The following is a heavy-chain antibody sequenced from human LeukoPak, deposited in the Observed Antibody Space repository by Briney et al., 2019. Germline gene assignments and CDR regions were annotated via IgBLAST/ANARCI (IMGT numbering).Heavy chain of an antibody. V-gene: IGHV1-69*01. Sequence: GSSVKVSCKASGGTFSSYAISWVRQAPGQGLEWMGGIIPIFGTANYAQKFQGRVTITADESTSTAYMELSSLRSEDTAVYYCARVGDGDYTDAFDIWGQGTMVTVSS. J-gene: IGHJ3*02. CDR2: IIPIFGTA. CDR1: GGTFSSYA. CDR3: ARVGDGDYTDAFDI. D-gene: IGHD4-17*01.